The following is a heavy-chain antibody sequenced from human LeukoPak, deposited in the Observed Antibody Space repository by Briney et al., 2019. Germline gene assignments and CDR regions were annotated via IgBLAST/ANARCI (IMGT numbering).Heavy chain of an antibody. Sequence: PSETLSLTCAVSGASISNNKYFWAWIRQPPGKGLEWIGTVYYIGTTFYNPSLKSRLTLSVDTSKNQFSLKLGSVTAADTAGYYCARLSDRDPQLWFDPWGQGILVTVSS. D-gene: IGHD1-1*01. J-gene: IGHJ5*02. V-gene: IGHV4-39*01. CDR1: GASISNNKYF. CDR2: VYYIGTT. CDR3: ARLSDRDPQLWFDP.